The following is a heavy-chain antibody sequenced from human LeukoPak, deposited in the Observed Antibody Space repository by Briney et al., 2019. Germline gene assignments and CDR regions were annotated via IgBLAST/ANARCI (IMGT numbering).Heavy chain of an antibody. CDR1: GDSISNYY. V-gene: IGHV4-38-2*02. J-gene: IGHJ5*02. CDR3: AREGAAVAGNP. Sequence: SETLSLTCTVSGDSISNYYWTWIRQPPGKGLEWIGSIYHSGSTYYNPSLKSRVTISVDTSKNQFSLKLSSVTAADTAVYYCAREGAAVAGNPWGQGTLVTVSS. CDR2: IYHSGST. D-gene: IGHD6-19*01.